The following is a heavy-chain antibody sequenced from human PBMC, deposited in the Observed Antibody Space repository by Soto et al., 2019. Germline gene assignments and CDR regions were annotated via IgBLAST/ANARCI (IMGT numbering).Heavy chain of an antibody. J-gene: IGHJ4*02. D-gene: IGHD1-26*01. CDR2: ISAYNGNT. Sequence: ASVKVSCKASGYTFTSYGISWVRQAPGQGLEWMGWISAYNGNTNYAQKLQGRVTMTTDTSTSTAYMELRSLRSEDTAVYYWARSKWELLFDYWGQGTLVTVSS. CDR1: GYTFTSYG. CDR3: ARSKWELLFDY. V-gene: IGHV1-18*01.